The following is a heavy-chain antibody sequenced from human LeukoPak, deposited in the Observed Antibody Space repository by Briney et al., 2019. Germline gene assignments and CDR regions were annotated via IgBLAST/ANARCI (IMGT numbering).Heavy chain of an antibody. V-gene: IGHV4-59*01. CDR2: IYYSGST. CDR1: GGSISSDY. J-gene: IGHJ4*02. CDR3: ARGFELFIDY. Sequence: PSETLSLTCTVSGGSISSDYWSWVRQPPAKGLEWIGYIYYSGSTNYNPSLKSRVTISVDTSQNQFSLKLSSVTAADTAVYYCARGFELFIDYWGQGTLVTVSS. D-gene: IGHD1-26*01.